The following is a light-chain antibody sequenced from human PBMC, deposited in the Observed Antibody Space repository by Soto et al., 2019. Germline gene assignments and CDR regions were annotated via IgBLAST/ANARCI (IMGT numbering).Light chain of an antibody. Sequence: EIVMRQSPATLSVSPGERATLSCRASQSVSSNLAWYQQKPGQAPRLLIYGASTRATGIPVRFSGSGSGTEFTLTISSLQSEDFAVYYCQQYDNWPPWTFGQGTKVEIK. CDR1: QSVSSN. CDR3: QQYDNWPPWT. J-gene: IGKJ1*01. CDR2: GAS. V-gene: IGKV3-15*01.